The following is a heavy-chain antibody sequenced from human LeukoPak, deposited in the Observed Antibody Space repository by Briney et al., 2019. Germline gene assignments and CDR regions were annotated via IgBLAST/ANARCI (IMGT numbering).Heavy chain of an antibody. V-gene: IGHV3-7*01. CDR1: GFTFSSYW. Sequence: GGPLRLSCAASGFTFSSYWMSWVRQAPGKGLEWVANIKQDGSEKYYVDSVKGRFTISRDNAKNSLYLQMNSLRAEDTAVYYCARDSLSSGNTRRNWFDPWGQGTLVTVSS. CDR2: IKQDGSEK. J-gene: IGHJ5*02. D-gene: IGHD6-19*01. CDR3: ARDSLSSGNTRRNWFDP.